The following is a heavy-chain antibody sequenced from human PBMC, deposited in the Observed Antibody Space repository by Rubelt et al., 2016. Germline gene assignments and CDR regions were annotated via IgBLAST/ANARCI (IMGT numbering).Heavy chain of an antibody. CDR1: GYTFTSYG. J-gene: IGHJ4*02. CDR3: ARDLPHFRRYNWNFPLDY. V-gene: IGHV1-18*01. CDR2: IGAYNGNT. Sequence: QVQLVQSGAEVKKPGASVKVSCKASGYTFTSYGISWVRQAPGQGLEWMGWIGAYNGNTNYAQKLQGTGTMTTATSTRTAYMELRSLRSDDKAVYYCARDLPHFRRYNWNFPLDYWGQGTLVTVSS. D-gene: IGHD1-7*01.